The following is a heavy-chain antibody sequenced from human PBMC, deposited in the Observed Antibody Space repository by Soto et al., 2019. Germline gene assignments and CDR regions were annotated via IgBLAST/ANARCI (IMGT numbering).Heavy chain of an antibody. V-gene: IGHV3-73*02. J-gene: IGHJ4*02. CDR3: ASYDNDGNYYLNY. CDR2: VRTRGNSYAT. D-gene: IGHD3-16*01. Sequence: DVQLVQSGGGLVRPGGSLKLSCAASGFNFRSSAMHWVRQASGKGLEWVGRVRTRGNSYATSYSAWVNGRFTISRDDSKRTAYLQMNSLKTEATDVYYCASYDNDGNYYLNYWGQGTLVTVSS. CDR1: GFNFRSSA.